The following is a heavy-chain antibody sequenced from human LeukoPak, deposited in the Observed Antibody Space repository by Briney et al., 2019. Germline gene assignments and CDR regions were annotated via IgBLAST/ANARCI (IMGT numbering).Heavy chain of an antibody. CDR2: IHAYSDNT. J-gene: IGHJ4*02. CDR1: GYTFTSHG. Sequence: ASVKVSCKTSGYTFTSHGISWVRQAPGQGLEWMGWIHAYSDNTNYAPKLQGRVTMTTDISTSTVYMELRSLTSDDTAVYYCARVVPGTSSWLPSDYWGQGTLVTVSS. D-gene: IGHD6-13*01. CDR3: ARVVPGTSSWLPSDY. V-gene: IGHV1-18*01.